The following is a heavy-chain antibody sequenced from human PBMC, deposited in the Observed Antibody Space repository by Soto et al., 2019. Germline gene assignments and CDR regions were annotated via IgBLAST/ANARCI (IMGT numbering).Heavy chain of an antibody. D-gene: IGHD3-22*01. CDR3: ARGHYYDSSGYYYYYYGMDV. CDR1: GGSFSGYY. Sequence: SETLSLTCAVYGGSFSGYYWSWIRQPPGKGLEWIGEINHSGSTNYNPSLKSRVTISVDTSKNQFSLKLSSVTAADTAVYYCARGHYYDSSGYYYYYYGMDVWGEGKTVT. CDR2: INHSGST. J-gene: IGHJ6*02. V-gene: IGHV4-34*01.